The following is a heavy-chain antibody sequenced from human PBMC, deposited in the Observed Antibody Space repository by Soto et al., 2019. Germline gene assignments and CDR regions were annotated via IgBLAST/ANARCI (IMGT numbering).Heavy chain of an antibody. J-gene: IGHJ6*02. V-gene: IGHV3-33*01. CDR1: GFTFSSYG. CDR3: ARDNYYGSGSYSSYGMDV. CDR2: IWYDGSNK. D-gene: IGHD3-10*01. Sequence: GGSLRLSCAASGFTFSSYGMHWVRQAPGKGLEWVAVIWYDGSNKYYADSVKGRFTISRDNSKNTLYLQMNSLRAEDTAVYYCARDNYYGSGSYSSYGMDVWGQGTTVTVSS.